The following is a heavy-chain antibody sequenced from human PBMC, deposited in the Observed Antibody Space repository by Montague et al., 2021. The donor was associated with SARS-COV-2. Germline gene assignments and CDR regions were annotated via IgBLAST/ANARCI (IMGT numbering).Heavy chain of an antibody. J-gene: IGHJ6*01. Sequence: SETLSLTCAVYGRSFSGYYWSWIRQPPGKGLEWIGEINHSGSTNYNPSLKSQVTISVDTSKNQFSLKLSSVTAADTAVYYCTRERYQVLWSDYYYYGMDVWGRGTTITVSS. V-gene: IGHV4-34*01. CDR3: TRERYQVLWSDYYYYGMDV. CDR2: INHSGST. D-gene: IGHD2-2*01. CDR1: GRSFSGYY.